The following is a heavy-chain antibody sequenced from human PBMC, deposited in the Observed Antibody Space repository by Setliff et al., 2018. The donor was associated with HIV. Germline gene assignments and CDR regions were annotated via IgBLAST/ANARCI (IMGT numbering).Heavy chain of an antibody. CDR3: ARSVIGYYYYGMDV. V-gene: IGHV3-30*03. CDR2: VNPDGSNK. D-gene: IGHD3-10*01. Sequence: GGSLRLSCVVSGLPFSSNWMHWVRQAPGKGLEWVSRVNPDGSNKYYADSVKGRFTISRDNSKNTLYLQMNSLRAEDTAVYYCARSVIGYYYYGMDVWGQGTLVTVSS. CDR1: GLPFSSNW. J-gene: IGHJ6*02.